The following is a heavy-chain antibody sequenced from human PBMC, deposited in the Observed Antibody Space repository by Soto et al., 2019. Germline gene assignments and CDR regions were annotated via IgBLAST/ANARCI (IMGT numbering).Heavy chain of an antibody. CDR3: ARENDGGYSLWWFDP. V-gene: IGHV1-3*01. CDR2: INAGNGNT. CDR1: GYTFTSYA. D-gene: IGHD5-18*01. J-gene: IGHJ5*02. Sequence: QVQLVQSGAEVKKPGASVKVSCKASGYTFTSYAMHWVRQAPGQRLEWMGWINAGNGNTKYSQKFQGRVTITRDTSASTAYMELSSLRSEDTAVYYCARENDGGYSLWWFDPWGQGTLVTVAS.